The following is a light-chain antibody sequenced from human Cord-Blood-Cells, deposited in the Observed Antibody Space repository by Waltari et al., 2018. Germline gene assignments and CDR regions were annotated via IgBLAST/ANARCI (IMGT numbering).Light chain of an antibody. J-gene: IGKJ2*01. CDR3: QQRSNWYT. V-gene: IGKV3-11*01. CDR1: QSVSSY. Sequence: EIVLTQSPATLSLSPGERATLSCRASQSVSSYLAWYQQKPGQAPRLLIYDASNRATGIPARFSGSGSGTDFTLTIGRLGPEDFAVYYCQQRSNWYTFGQGTKLEIK. CDR2: DAS.